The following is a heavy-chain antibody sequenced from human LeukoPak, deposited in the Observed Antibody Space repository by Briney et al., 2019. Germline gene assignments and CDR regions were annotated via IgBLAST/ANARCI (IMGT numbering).Heavy chain of an antibody. Sequence: ASVKVSCKASGYTFTSYAMHWVRQAPGQRLEWMGWINPGNGNTKYSQEFQGRVTITRDTSASTDYMELSSLRSEDMAVYYYARVSGTGIYFDYWGQGTLVTVSS. CDR3: ARVSGTGIYFDY. CDR1: GYTFTSYA. V-gene: IGHV1-3*03. J-gene: IGHJ4*02. CDR2: INPGNGNT. D-gene: IGHD7-27*01.